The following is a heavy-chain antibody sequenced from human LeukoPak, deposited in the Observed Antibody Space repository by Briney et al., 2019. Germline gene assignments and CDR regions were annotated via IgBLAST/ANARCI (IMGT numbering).Heavy chain of an antibody. V-gene: IGHV3-11*01. CDR2: ISSSGSTI. Sequence: GGSLRLSCAASGFTFSDYYMSWIRQAPGKGLEWVSYISSSGSTIYYADSVKGRFTISRDNAKNSLYLQMNSLRAEDTAVYYCARDRIVKMDYYYGSGSIGYVDHWGQGTLVTVSS. CDR3: ARDRIVKMDYYYGSGSIGYVDH. J-gene: IGHJ4*02. D-gene: IGHD3-10*01. CDR1: GFTFSDYY.